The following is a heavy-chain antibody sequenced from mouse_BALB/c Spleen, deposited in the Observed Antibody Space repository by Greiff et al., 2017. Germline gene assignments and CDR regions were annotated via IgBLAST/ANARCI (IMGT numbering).Heavy chain of an antibody. Sequence: EVKLMESGPGLMKPSQTVSLTCTVTGISITTGNYRWSWIRQFPGNKLEWIGYIYYSGTITYNPSLTSRTTITRDTSKNQFFLEMNSLTAEDTATYYCARDNGKFVFAYWGQGTLVTVSA. V-gene: IGHV3-5*02. CDR3: ARDNGKFVFAY. CDR1: GISITTGNYR. J-gene: IGHJ3*01. D-gene: IGHD2-1*01. CDR2: IYYSGTI.